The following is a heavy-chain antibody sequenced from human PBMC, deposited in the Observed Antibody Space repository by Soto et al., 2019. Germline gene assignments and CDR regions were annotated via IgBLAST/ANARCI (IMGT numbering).Heavy chain of an antibody. Sequence: PGASLKISCQTSGYSFLNYWIGWVRQMPGKGLEWMGIIYPGDSDARYSPSFQGQVTISADKSISTVYLQWSSLKASDTAMYYCARHIVDTSMTASFNYWGQGTQVTVSS. J-gene: IGHJ4*02. D-gene: IGHD5-18*01. CDR2: IYPGDSDA. CDR3: ARHIVDTSMTASFNY. V-gene: IGHV5-51*01. CDR1: GYSFLNYW.